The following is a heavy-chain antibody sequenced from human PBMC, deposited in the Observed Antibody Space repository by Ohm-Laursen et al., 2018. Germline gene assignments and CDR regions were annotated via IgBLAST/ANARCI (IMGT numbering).Heavy chain of an antibody. Sequence: SETLSLTCAVYGGSFSGYYWSWLRQPPGKGLEWIGEINHSESTNYNPSIKSRVTISVDTSRNKFSLKLSSVTAADTAVYYCARGPDGGNSPFDYWGQGTLVTVSS. V-gene: IGHV4-34*01. CDR2: INHSEST. J-gene: IGHJ4*02. D-gene: IGHD4-23*01. CDR1: GGSFSGYY. CDR3: ARGPDGGNSPFDY.